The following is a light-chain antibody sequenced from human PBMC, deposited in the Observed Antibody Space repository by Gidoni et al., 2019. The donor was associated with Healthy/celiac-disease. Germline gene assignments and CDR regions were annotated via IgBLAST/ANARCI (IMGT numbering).Light chain of an antibody. J-gene: IGKJ4*01. CDR2: LGS. CDR3: MQALQTWS. Sequence: DIVMTQSPLSLPVTPGEPASISCRSSQSLLHSNGYNYLDWYLQKPGQSPQLLIYLGSNRASGVPDRFSGSGSGTDFTLKISRVEAEDVGVYYCMQALQTWSFGGGTKVEI. V-gene: IGKV2-28*01. CDR1: QSLLHSNGYNY.